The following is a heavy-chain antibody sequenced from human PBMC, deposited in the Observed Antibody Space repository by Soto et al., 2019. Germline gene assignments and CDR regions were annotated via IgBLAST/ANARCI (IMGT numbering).Heavy chain of an antibody. CDR2: IYQSGRT. J-gene: IGHJ6*02. D-gene: IGHD3-3*01. CDR1: GGSINTFDFP. CDR3: AREMTIFGVAPGGGVDV. Sequence: SETLSLTCAVSGGSINTFDFPWSWIRQPPGRGLEWIGSIYQSGRTYYIPSLKSRVTMSLEKSKNQFSLKINSVVAADTAIYYCAREMTIFGVAPGGGVDVWGQGTTVTVSS. V-gene: IGHV4-30-2*01.